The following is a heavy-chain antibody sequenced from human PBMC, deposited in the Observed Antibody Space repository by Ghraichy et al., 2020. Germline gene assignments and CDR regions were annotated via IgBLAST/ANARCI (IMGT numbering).Heavy chain of an antibody. V-gene: IGHV4-39*01. CDR2: IYDSGST. D-gene: IGHD2-2*01. Sequence: GSLSLTCTVSGGSISSDTYYWGWIRQPPGKGLEWIGSIYDSGSTYYNPSLKSRVTISVDTSKNQFSLKVSSVTAADTAVYYCARHDASPLAYGMDVWSQGTTVTVSS. CDR1: GGSISSDTYY. CDR3: ARHDASPLAYGMDV. J-gene: IGHJ6*02.